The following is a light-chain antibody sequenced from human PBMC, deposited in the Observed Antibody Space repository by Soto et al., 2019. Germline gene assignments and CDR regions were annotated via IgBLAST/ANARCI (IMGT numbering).Light chain of an antibody. CDR3: QYSGSASGWT. CDR2: GAS. CDR1: QTVSHGH. V-gene: IGKV3-20*01. Sequence: EIVLTQSPGALSLSPGERATLYCRAIQTVSHGHLAWYQQKPGQAPRLLFYGASTGATGLPARFSGSGSGTDFTLTISRLEPEDFAVYYCQYSGSASGWTFGRGTKVDI. J-gene: IGKJ1*01.